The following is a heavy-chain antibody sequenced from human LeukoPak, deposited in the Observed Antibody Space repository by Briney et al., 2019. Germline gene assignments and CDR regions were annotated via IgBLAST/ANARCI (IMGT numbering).Heavy chain of an antibody. V-gene: IGHV4-4*08. Sequence: SETLSLTCTVSGGSISTYYWTWIRQPPGKGLEWVGYIYSSGTTNYNPSLNSRVTISLDTSKNQFSLNLRSVTAADTAVYYCARDRWFDPWGQGTLVTVSS. CDR3: ARDRWFDP. J-gene: IGHJ5*02. CDR2: IYSSGTT. CDR1: GGSISTYY.